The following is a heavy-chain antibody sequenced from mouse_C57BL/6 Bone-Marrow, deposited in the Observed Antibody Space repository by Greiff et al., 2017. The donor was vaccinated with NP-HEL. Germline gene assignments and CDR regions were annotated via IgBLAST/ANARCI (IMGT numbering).Heavy chain of an antibody. CDR3: ARSRSFRIYYYGKGAMDY. CDR2: ITPSSGYT. D-gene: IGHD1-1*01. J-gene: IGHJ4*01. CDR1: GYTFTSYW. Sequence: QVQLQQSGAELAKPGASVKLSCKASGYTFTSYWMHWVKQRPGQGLEWIGYITPSSGYTKYNPKFNYQATLTADKSSSTAYMQLSSLTYEDSAVYYCARSRSFRIYYYGKGAMDYWGQGTSVTVSS. V-gene: IGHV1-7*01.